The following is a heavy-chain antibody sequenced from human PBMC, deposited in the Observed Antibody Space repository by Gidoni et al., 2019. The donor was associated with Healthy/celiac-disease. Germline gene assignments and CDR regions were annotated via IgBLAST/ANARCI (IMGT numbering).Heavy chain of an antibody. CDR2: IYYSGST. CDR3: ARYDSRAFDY. V-gene: IGHV4-59*02. CDR1: GGSVSSSY. D-gene: IGHD3-22*01. J-gene: IGHJ4*02. Sequence: VQLQEAGPGPVTPSETLSRTCTVAGGSVSSSYWSWLRQPPGKGLEWIGYIYYSGSTNYNPSLKSRVTISVDTPKNQFSLKLSSVTAADPAVYYCARYDSRAFDYWGQGTLVTVSS.